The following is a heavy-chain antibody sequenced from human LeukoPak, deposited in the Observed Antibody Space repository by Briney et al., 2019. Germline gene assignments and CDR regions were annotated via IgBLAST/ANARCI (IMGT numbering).Heavy chain of an antibody. V-gene: IGHV4-59*01. CDR3: ARASVLLSADY. J-gene: IGHJ4*02. CDR2: IYYSGST. D-gene: IGHD3-16*01. CDR1: GGSISSYY. Sequence: SETLSLTCTVSGGSISSYYWSWIRQPPGKGLEWIGYIYYSGSTNYNPSLKSRLTISVDTSKNQFSLNLGSVTAADTAVYYCARASVLLSADYWGQGTLVTVSS.